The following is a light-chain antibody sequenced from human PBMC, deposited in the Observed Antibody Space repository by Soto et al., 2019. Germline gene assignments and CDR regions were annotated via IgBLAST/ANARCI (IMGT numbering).Light chain of an antibody. CDR1: QSVATN. Sequence: EAVLTQSPATLSVFPGERATLSCRASQSVATNLAWYQQRPGQAPRLLIYGASKRAIGLPARFSGSGSGTEFTLTITSLQSEDFAVDYCQQYNKWPQTFGQGTKVDIK. V-gene: IGKV3-15*01. CDR2: GAS. CDR3: QQYNKWPQT. J-gene: IGKJ1*01.